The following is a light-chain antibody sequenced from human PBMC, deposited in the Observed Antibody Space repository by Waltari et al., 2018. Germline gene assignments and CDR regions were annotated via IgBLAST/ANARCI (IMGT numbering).Light chain of an antibody. CDR1: NLGDKY. CDR2: QDT. CDR3: QAWDSSTAV. J-gene: IGLJ2*01. Sequence: SYELTQPPSVSVSPGQTATITCSGDNLGDKYACWYQQKPGQSPPLVIYQDTKRPSGIPERFSGSNSGNTATLTISGTQAVDEADYYCQAWDSSTAVFGGGTELTVL. V-gene: IGLV3-1*01.